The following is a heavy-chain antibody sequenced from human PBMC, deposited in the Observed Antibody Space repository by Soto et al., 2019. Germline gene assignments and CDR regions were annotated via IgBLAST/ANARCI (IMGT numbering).Heavy chain of an antibody. J-gene: IGHJ5*02. CDR2: IYYNGNT. Sequence: SETLSLTCNSSGGPLSSFYYSWIRQAPGKGLEWIGYIYYNGNTNYNPSLKSRVTISVDTSKNQFSLNLRSVTAADTAVYFCARNNWNDVFWFDPWGQGTLVTVSS. V-gene: IGHV4-59*01. CDR3: ARNNWNDVFWFDP. CDR1: GGPLSSFY. D-gene: IGHD1-20*01.